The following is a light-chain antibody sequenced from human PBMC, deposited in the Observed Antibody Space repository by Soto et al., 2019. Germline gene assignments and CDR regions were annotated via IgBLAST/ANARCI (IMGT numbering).Light chain of an antibody. Sequence: DIQMTQSPSTLSASVGDRVTITCRASQSISSWLAWYQQKPGKAPKLLIYKASSLESGVPSRFSGSGSGTEFTLTISILQPDDFATYYCQQYNSLQAFGQGTKVEIK. J-gene: IGKJ1*01. V-gene: IGKV1-5*03. CDR1: QSISSW. CDR2: KAS. CDR3: QQYNSLQA.